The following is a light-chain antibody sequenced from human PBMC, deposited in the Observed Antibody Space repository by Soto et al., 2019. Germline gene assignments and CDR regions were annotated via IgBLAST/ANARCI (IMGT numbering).Light chain of an antibody. CDR3: LLYYGGPVV. V-gene: IGLV7-43*01. CDR2: STM. CDR1: TGTVTSDNY. J-gene: IGLJ2*01. Sequence: QTVVTQEPSLTVSPGGTVTLTCASSTGTVTSDNYPSWFQQKPGQAPRALIYSTMDKHSWTPARFSGYLLGGKAALTLSGVQPEDEAEYYCLLYYGGPVVFGGGTKVTVL.